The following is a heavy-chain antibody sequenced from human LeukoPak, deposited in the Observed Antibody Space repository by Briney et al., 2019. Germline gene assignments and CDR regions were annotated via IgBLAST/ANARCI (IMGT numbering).Heavy chain of an antibody. V-gene: IGHV1-3*01. Sequence: ASVTVSCTASGYTFTSYAMHWVRQAPGQRLEWMGWINAGNGNTKYSQKFQGRVTITRDTSASTAYMELSSLRSEDTAVYYCARGSYYYDSSGYYFNAFDIWGQGTMVTVSS. CDR2: INAGNGNT. CDR3: ARGSYYYDSSGYYFNAFDI. J-gene: IGHJ3*02. D-gene: IGHD3-22*01. CDR1: GYTFTSYA.